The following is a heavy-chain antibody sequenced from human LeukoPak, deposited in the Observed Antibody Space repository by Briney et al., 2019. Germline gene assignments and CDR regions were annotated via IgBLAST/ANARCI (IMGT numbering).Heavy chain of an antibody. CDR3: ARLGNIYCSRTSCSLDY. CDR1: GLTFSTYW. D-gene: IGHD2-2*01. CDR2: INGDGSGT. Sequence: GGSLRLSCVASGLTFSTYWLHWVRQAPGKGLVWVSRINGDGSGTSYADSVKGRFTISRDNAKNTLYLQMNSLRAEDTAVYYCARLGNIYCSRTSCSLDYWGQGTLVTVSS. J-gene: IGHJ4*02. V-gene: IGHV3-74*01.